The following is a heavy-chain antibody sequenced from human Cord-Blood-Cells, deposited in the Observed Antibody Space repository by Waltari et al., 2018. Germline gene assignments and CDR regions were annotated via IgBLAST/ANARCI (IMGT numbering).Heavy chain of an antibody. J-gene: IGHJ3*02. V-gene: IGHV6-1*01. Sequence: QVQLQQSGPGLVKPSQTLSLTCAISGDSVSPTSAAWNWIRQSPSRGLEWLGRTYYRSNWYNDYAVSVKSRITINPDTSKNQFSLQLNSVTPEDTAVYYCARTYYDFWSGYYDAFDIWGQGTMVTVSS. D-gene: IGHD3-3*01. CDR2: TYYRSNWYN. CDR3: ARTYYDFWSGYYDAFDI. CDR1: GDSVSPTSAA.